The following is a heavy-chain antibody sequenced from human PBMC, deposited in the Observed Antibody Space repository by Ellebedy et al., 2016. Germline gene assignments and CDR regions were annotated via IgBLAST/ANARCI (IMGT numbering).Heavy chain of an antibody. CDR3: ARARDDYGEALFDY. Sequence: GGSLRLSCAASGFTFSSYSMNWVRQAPGKGLEWVSSISSSSSYIYYADSVKGRFTISRDNAKNSLYLQMNSLRAEETAVYYCARARDDYGEALFDYWGQGTLVTVSS. CDR2: ISSSSSYI. J-gene: IGHJ4*02. D-gene: IGHD4-17*01. CDR1: GFTFSSYS. V-gene: IGHV3-21*01.